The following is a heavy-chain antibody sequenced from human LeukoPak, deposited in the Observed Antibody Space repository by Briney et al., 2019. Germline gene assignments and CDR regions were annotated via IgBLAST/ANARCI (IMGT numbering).Heavy chain of an antibody. Sequence: WGSLRLSCAASGFTVSSNYMSWVRQAPGKGLEWVSVIYTGGSTYYADSVKGRFTISRDNSKNTLYLQMNSLRAEDTAVYYCARFKYSSSWYAPGEYWGQGTLVTVSS. J-gene: IGHJ4*02. CDR3: ARFKYSSSWYAPGEY. D-gene: IGHD6-13*01. V-gene: IGHV3-53*01. CDR2: IYTGGST. CDR1: GFTVSSNY.